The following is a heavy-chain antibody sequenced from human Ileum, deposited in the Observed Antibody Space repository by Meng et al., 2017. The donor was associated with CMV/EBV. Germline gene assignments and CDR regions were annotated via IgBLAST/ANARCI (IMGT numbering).Heavy chain of an antibody. D-gene: IGHD4-17*01. J-gene: IGHJ4*02. V-gene: IGHV4-4*07. CDR1: GGSISTYA. Sequence: GHLRESGPGLVNPSETLSPTCAVSGGSISTYAWTWGRQPAGKGLEWIGRINAGGSTNDNPSLKSRVTMSVDTSKNQFSLKVTSVTAADTAVYYCAREENTVNQFEYWGQGTLVTVSS. CDR3: AREENTVNQFEY. CDR2: INAGGST.